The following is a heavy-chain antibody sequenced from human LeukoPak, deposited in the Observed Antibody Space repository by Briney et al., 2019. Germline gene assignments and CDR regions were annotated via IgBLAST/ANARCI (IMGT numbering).Heavy chain of an antibody. J-gene: IGHJ4*02. CDR2: INPSGGST. V-gene: IGHV1-46*01. D-gene: IGHD2-15*01. Sequence: ASVKVSCKASGGTFSSYAISWVRQAPGQGLEWMGIINPSGGSTSYAQKFQGRVTMTRDTSTSTVYMELSSLRSEDTAVYYCARVLRHCSGGSCYYFDYWGQGTLVTVSS. CDR1: GGTFSSYA. CDR3: ARVLRHCSGGSCYYFDY.